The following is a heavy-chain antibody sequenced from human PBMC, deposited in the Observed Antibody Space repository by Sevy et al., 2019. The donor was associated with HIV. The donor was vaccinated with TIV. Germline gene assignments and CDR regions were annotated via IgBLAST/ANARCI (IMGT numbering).Heavy chain of an antibody. Sequence: GGSLRLSCAASGFTLSRYAMHWVRQAPGKGLEWVALISYEGRNKFYADSVKGRFTISKDNSENRLYLQMNSLRPEDEPVYYCARDLGPSDAGLHAFYHYGMDVWGQGTTVTVSS. CDR2: ISYEGRNK. CDR3: ARDLGPSDAGLHAFYHYGMDV. CDR1: GFTLSRYA. V-gene: IGHV3-30*04. J-gene: IGHJ6*02. D-gene: IGHD2-21*02.